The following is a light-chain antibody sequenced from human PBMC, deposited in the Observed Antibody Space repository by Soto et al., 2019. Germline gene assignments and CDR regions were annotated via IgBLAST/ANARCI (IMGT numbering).Light chain of an antibody. CDR2: AAS. J-gene: IGKJ3*01. CDR1: QGISSY. CDR3: QQLNSYPPF. V-gene: IGKV1-9*01. Sequence: DIQLTQSPSFLSASVGDRVTITCRASQGISSYLAWYQQIPGKAPKLLIYAASTLQSGVPSRFSGSGSGTEFTLTISSLQPEDFATYYCQQLNSYPPFFGPGTKVDIK.